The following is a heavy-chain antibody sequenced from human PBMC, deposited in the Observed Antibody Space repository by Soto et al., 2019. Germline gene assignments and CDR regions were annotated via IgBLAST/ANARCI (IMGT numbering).Heavy chain of an antibody. CDR2: VYPSGTT. J-gene: IGHJ4*02. D-gene: IGHD2-15*01. Sequence: SETLSLTCAISGDSISSSNWWSWVRLPPGKGLEWIGEVYPSGTTNYKPSLKSRVTISVDKSKNQFSLKLSSVTAADTAVYYCARVLLARFDYWGQGALVTVSS. CDR3: ARVLLARFDY. V-gene: IGHV4-4*02. CDR1: GDSISSSNW.